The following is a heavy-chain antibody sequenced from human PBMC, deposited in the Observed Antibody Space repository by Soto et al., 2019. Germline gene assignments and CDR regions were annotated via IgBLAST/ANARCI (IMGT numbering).Heavy chain of an antibody. CDR3: ARGSLRVPAAMEYNWFDP. J-gene: IGHJ5*02. Sequence: VGPVEGSCKASCFTLSSYGISWGRQGPRQGVEWMGWISAYNGNTNYAQKLQGRVTMTTDTSTSTAYMELRSLRSDDTAVYYCARGSLRVPAAMEYNWFDPWGQGTLVTVSS. V-gene: IGHV1-18*04. D-gene: IGHD2-2*01. CDR1: CFTLSSYG. CDR2: ISAYNGNT.